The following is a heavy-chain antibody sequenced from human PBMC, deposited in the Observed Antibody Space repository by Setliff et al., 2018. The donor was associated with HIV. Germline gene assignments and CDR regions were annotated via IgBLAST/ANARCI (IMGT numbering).Heavy chain of an antibody. Sequence: GGSLRLSCAASGFTFSSYGMHWVRQAPGKGLEWVAFIRCDGSNEYYADSVKGRFTISRDNSKNTLYLQMNSLRAEDTALYFCARDAPGYSHVLDFWGQGTLVTVSS. CDR3: ARDAPGYSHVLDF. J-gene: IGHJ4*02. CDR1: GFTFSSYG. V-gene: IGHV3-30*02. D-gene: IGHD5-18*01. CDR2: IRCDGSNE.